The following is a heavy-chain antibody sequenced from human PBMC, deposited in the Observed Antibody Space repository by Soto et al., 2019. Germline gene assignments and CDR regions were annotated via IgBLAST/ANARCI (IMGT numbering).Heavy chain of an antibody. CDR3: ARQGAAVPTVPLIWFDP. CDR1: GYFFAGYW. D-gene: IGHD6-13*01. J-gene: IGHJ5*02. CDR2: IYPDNSNT. V-gene: IGHV5-51*01. Sequence: VQLVQSGTEVKKPGESLKISCKGSGYFFAGYWIAWVRQMPGKGLEWMGIIYPDNSNTKYSRSFQGQVTISADKSSSTADLQWSSLKASDTAIYYCARQGAAVPTVPLIWFDPWGQGTLVTVSS.